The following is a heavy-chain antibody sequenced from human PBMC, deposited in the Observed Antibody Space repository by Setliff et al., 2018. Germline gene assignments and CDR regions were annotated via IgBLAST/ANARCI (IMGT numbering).Heavy chain of an antibody. CDR3: ACLDWGENFFNVDV. D-gene: IGHD3-16*01. CDR2: IVSTSAYT. CDR1: GFTFSDYY. V-gene: IGHV3-11*06. J-gene: IGHJ6*04. Sequence: LSLSCGASGFTFSDYYMSWVRQAPGKGLEWVSYIVSTSAYTNYADSVRGRFTISRDNAKNTLYLQMNSLRGEDTAVYFCACLDWGENFFNVDVWGKGTTVTVSS.